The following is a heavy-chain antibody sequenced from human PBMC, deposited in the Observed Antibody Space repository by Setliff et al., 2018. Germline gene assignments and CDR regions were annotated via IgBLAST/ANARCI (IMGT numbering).Heavy chain of an antibody. CDR2: IYHSGSA. V-gene: IGHV4-30-4*08. D-gene: IGHD1-26*01. CDR3: AREVGTSTSSDAFDV. J-gene: IGHJ3*01. CDR1: GDSISSGDYF. Sequence: PSETLSLTCTVSGDSISSGDYFWSWIRQPPGKGLEWIAYIYHSGSAYYNPSLKSRVTMSVDTSKNQLSLHLTSVTAADTAVYYCAREVGTSTSSDAFDVWGQGMMVTVSS.